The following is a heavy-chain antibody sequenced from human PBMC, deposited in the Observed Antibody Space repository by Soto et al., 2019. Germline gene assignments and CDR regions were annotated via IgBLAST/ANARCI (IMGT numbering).Heavy chain of an antibody. CDR1: GYTFTSYD. V-gene: IGHV1-8*01. Sequence: QVQLVQSGAEVKKPGASVKVSCKASGYTFTSYDINWVRQATGQGLEWMGWMNPNSGNTGYAQKLPGGITMHRKYYISTDYIEPSSLRSHDTAVYDCAREWVRGMDVWGQGTEVTVS. CDR2: MNPNSGNT. CDR3: AREWVRGMDV. D-gene: IGHD1-26*01. J-gene: IGHJ6*02.